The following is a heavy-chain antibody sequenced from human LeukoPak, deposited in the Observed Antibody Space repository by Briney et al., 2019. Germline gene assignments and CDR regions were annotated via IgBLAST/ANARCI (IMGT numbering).Heavy chain of an antibody. CDR2: IRQDGSET. D-gene: IGHD3-3*01. V-gene: IGHV3-7*03. Sequence: PGGSLRLSCAASGFTSGSYWMSWVRQAPGKGPEWVANIRQDGSETYYLDSVKGRFTISRDNSKNTLHLQMNSLRAEDTAVYYCAKTYVSDFWSGLGIWGQGTMVTVSS. J-gene: IGHJ3*02. CDR3: AKTYVSDFWSGLGI. CDR1: GFTSGSYW.